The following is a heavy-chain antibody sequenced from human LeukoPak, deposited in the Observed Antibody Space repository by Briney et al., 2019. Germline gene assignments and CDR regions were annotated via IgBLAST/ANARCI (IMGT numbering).Heavy chain of an antibody. CDR2: IKQDGSEK. D-gene: IGHD2-15*01. CDR3: ASPLFTPVGAFDI. J-gene: IGHJ3*02. Sequence: PGGSLRLSCAASGFTFSSYWMSWVRQAPGKGLEWVANIKQDGSEKYYVDSVKGRFTISRDNAKNSLYLQMNSLRAEDTAVYYCASPLFTPVGAFDIWGQGTMVTVSS. V-gene: IGHV3-7*01. CDR1: GFTFSSYW.